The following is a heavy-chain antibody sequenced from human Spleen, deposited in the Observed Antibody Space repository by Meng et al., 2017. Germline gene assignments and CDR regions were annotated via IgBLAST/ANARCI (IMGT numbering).Heavy chain of an antibody. D-gene: IGHD4-11*01. V-gene: IGHV4-34*01. CDR3: ARGPTTMAHDFDY. J-gene: IGHJ4*02. CDR1: GGSFSGYY. Sequence: QRQQWGAGLLKPSETLSLTCAVYGGSFSGYYWYWIRQPPGKGLEWIGEINHSGSTNYNPSLESRATISVDTSQNNLSLKLSSVTAADSAVYYCARGPTTMAHDFDYWGQGTLVTVSS. CDR2: INHSGST.